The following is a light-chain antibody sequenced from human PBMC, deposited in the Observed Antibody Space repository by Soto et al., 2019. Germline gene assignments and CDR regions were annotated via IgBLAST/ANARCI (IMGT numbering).Light chain of an antibody. J-gene: IGKJ4*01. CDR1: QSVDSN. V-gene: IGKV3-15*01. Sequence: EIVLTQSPGTLSLSPGEGATLSCRASQSVDSNYLAWYQQKPGQAPRLLFYGASSRATGIPARFGASGSGTEFTLTISSLQSEDFAVYSCQQYDNWPPTFGGGTKVDIK. CDR3: QQYDNWPPT. CDR2: GAS.